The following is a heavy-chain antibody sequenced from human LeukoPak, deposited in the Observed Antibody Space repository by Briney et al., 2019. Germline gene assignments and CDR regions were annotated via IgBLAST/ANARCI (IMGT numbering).Heavy chain of an antibody. CDR1: GGSISSYY. V-gene: IGHV4-59*08. J-gene: IGHJ5*02. CDR2: ISYSGST. CDR3: ARHYGP. D-gene: IGHD3-10*01. Sequence: PSETLSLTCTVSGGSISSYYWSWIRQPPGKGLEWIGFISYSGSTNYNPSLKSRVTMSVDTSKNQFSLKLNSVTAADTAVYYCARHYGPWGQGTLVTVSS.